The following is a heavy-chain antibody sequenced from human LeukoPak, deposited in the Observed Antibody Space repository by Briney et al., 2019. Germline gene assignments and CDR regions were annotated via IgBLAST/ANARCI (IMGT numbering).Heavy chain of an antibody. D-gene: IGHD3-10*01. CDR2: IIPIFGTA. V-gene: IGHV1-69*13. Sequence: GASVKVSCKASGGTFSSYAISWVRQAPGQGLEWMGGIIPIFGTANYAQKFQGRVTITADESTSTAYMELSSLRSEDTAVYYCAREWFGEARYDYWGQGTLVTVSS. CDR1: GGTFSSYA. CDR3: AREWFGEARYDY. J-gene: IGHJ4*02.